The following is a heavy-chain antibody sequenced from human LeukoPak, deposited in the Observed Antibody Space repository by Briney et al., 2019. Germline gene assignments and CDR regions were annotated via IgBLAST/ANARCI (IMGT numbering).Heavy chain of an antibody. CDR1: GGSFSGYY. V-gene: IGHV4-34*01. J-gene: IGHJ4*02. D-gene: IGHD2-21*02. CDR2: IYHSGST. CDR3: ARGWRSWGAYCGGDCYTEYFDY. Sequence: SETLSLTCAVYGGSFSGYYWSWLRQPPGKGLEWIGCIYHSGSTYYNPSLKSRVTISVDRSKNQFSLKLSSVTAADTAVYYCARGWRSWGAYCGGDCYTEYFDYWGQGTLVTVSS.